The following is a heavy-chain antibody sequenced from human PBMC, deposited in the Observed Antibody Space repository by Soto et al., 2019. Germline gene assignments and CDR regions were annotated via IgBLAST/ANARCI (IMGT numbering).Heavy chain of an antibody. Sequence: GGSLRLSCAASGFTFSSYSMNWVRQAPGKGLEWVSYISSSSSTIYYADSVKGRFTISRDNAKNSLYLQMNSLRAEDTAVYYCASFYRVGAHRDVFDISGQGSMVIGSS. J-gene: IGHJ3*02. V-gene: IGHV3-48*01. CDR1: GFTFSSYS. CDR2: ISSSSSTI. D-gene: IGHD1-26*01. CDR3: ASFYRVGAHRDVFDI.